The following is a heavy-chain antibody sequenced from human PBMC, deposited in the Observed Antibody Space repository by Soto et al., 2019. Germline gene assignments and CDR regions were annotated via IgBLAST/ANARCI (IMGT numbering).Heavy chain of an antibody. CDR2: VYNSGST. Sequence: SETLSLTCTVSGGSISSDYWTWIRQPPGKGLEWIGYVYNSGSTNYNPSLKSRVTISEDTSKSQFSLKVTSMTATDTAVYYCARYRREAVAGYTLDNWGQGSLVTVS. CDR1: GGSISSDY. CDR3: ARYRREAVAGYTLDN. D-gene: IGHD6-13*01. J-gene: IGHJ4*02. V-gene: IGHV4-59*01.